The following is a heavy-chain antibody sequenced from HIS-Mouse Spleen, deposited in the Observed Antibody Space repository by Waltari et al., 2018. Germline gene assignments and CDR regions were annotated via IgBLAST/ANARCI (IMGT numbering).Heavy chain of an antibody. CDR3: AREIPYSSSWYDWYFDL. J-gene: IGHJ2*01. D-gene: IGHD6-13*01. CDR1: GGSISSSSYY. CDR2: IYYSGST. Sequence: QLQLQESGPGLVKPSETLSLTCTVSGGSISSSSYYWGWIRQPPGKGLEGIGSIYYSGSTYYNPALTIRVTISVDTSKNQFSLKLSSVTAADTAVYYCAREIPYSSSWYDWYFDLWGRGTLVTVSS. V-gene: IGHV4-39*07.